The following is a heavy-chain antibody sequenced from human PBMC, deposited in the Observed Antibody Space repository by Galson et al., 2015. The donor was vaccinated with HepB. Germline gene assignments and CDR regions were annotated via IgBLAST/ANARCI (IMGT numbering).Heavy chain of an antibody. CDR2: ISRSSSAI. V-gene: IGHV3-48*01. J-gene: IGHJ6*03. CDR3: ARSRFDFWSGYDYYMDV. CDR1: GFTYSTYS. D-gene: IGHD3-3*01. Sequence: SLRLSCAASGFTYSTYSMNWVRQAPGKGLEWVSYISRSSSAIYYADSVKGRFTISRDNAKNSLYLQMNSLRVEETAVYYCARSRFDFWSGYDYYMDVWGKGTTVTVSS.